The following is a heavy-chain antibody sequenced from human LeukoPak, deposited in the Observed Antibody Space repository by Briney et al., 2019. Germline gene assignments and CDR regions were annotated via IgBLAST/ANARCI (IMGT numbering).Heavy chain of an antibody. J-gene: IGHJ4*02. CDR1: GYSFTNYW. CDR2: IHPGDSNT. Sequence: GESLKISCQGSGYSFTNYWIVWVRQMPGQGLEYMGIIHPGDSNTKHSPSFEGQVIISVDKSISTAYLQWSSLKASDSAIYYCARRRGDTVAGPDYWGQGTLVTVSS. D-gene: IGHD6-19*01. CDR3: ARRRGDTVAGPDY. V-gene: IGHV5-51*01.